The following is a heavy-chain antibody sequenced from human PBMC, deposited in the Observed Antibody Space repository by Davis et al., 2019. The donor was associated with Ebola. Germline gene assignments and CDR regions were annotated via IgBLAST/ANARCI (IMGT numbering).Heavy chain of an antibody. CDR3: AKGGYIGAENDAFDI. D-gene: IGHD5-24*01. V-gene: IGHV3-7*01. CDR2: IKEDGGEK. CDR1: GLIFNNYW. J-gene: IGHJ3*02. Sequence: GESLKISCAASGLIFNNYWMSWIRQAPGKGPEWVAIIKEDGGEKYYVDSVKGRFTISRDNSKNTLYLQMNSLRAEDTAVYYCAKGGYIGAENDAFDIWGQGTMVTVSS.